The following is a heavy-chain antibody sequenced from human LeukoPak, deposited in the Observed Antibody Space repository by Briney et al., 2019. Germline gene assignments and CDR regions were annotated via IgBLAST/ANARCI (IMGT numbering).Heavy chain of an antibody. Sequence: PSETLSLTCAVSGGSISSYYWSWIRQPPGKRLEWIGFFYYSGSTNYNPSLKSRVTMSVDTSKNHFSLKLSSVTAADTAVYYCARGPGGYSYGYYFDYWGQGTLVTVSS. CDR1: GGSISSYY. V-gene: IGHV4-59*01. CDR3: ARGPGGYSYGYYFDY. J-gene: IGHJ4*02. CDR2: FYYSGST. D-gene: IGHD5-18*01.